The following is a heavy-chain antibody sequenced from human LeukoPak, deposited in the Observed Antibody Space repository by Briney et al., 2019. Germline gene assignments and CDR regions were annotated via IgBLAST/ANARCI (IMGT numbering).Heavy chain of an antibody. V-gene: IGHV3-21*06. CDR2: ISRSSSYI. Sequence: PGGSLRLSCAASGFTFSSYTMNWVRQAPGKGLEWVSSISRSSSYIYYADSVKGRFTISRDNAKNSLYLQMNSLRAEDTAVYYCARDTYDILTGYYKWAFDIWGQGTMVTVSS. J-gene: IGHJ3*02. CDR3: ARDTYDILTGYYKWAFDI. CDR1: GFTFSSYT. D-gene: IGHD3-9*01.